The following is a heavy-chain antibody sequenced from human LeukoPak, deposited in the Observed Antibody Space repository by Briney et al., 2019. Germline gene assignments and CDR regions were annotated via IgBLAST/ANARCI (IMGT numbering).Heavy chain of an antibody. Sequence: PGGSLRLSCVASGFAFGSRWMSWVRQAPEKGLAWVAHIKPDGTETYFVDSVKGRFTVSRDNAKNSVYLQMNSLGAGDTGIYYCVTMSRSSDWYVGGQGTLVTVSS. CDR1: GFAFGSRW. CDR2: IKPDGTET. J-gene: IGHJ4*02. CDR3: VTMSRSSDWYV. D-gene: IGHD6-19*01. V-gene: IGHV3-7*02.